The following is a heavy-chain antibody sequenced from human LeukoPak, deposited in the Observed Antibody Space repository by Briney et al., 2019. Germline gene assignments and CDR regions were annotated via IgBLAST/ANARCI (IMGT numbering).Heavy chain of an antibody. CDR1: GGSISSSDYY. Sequence: SQTLSLTCTVSGGSISSSDYYWSWIRQPPGKGLEWIGYIYYSGSTYYNPSLKSRVTISVDTSKNQFSLKLSSVTAADTAVYYCARDLLYCSSTSCHNNWFDPWGQGTLVTVSS. J-gene: IGHJ5*02. V-gene: IGHV4-30-4*08. CDR3: ARDLLYCSSTSCHNNWFDP. D-gene: IGHD2-2*01. CDR2: IYYSGST.